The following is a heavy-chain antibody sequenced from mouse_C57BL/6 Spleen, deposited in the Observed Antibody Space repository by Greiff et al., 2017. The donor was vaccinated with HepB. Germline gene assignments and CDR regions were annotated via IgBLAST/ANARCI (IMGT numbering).Heavy chain of an antibody. D-gene: IGHD2-4*01. J-gene: IGHJ1*03. CDR1: GYTFTGYW. V-gene: IGHV1-9*01. Sequence: VQLVESGAELMKPGASVKLSCKATGYTFTGYWIEWVKQRPGHGLEWIGEILPGSGSTNYNEKFKGQATFTADTSSNTAYMQLSSLTTEDTAIYYCARSDYDYDVRYFDVWGTGTTVTVSS. CDR3: ARSDYDYDVRYFDV. CDR2: ILPGSGST.